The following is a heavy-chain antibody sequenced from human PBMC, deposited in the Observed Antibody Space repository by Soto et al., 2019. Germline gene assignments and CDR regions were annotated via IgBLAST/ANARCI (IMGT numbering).Heavy chain of an antibody. Sequence: SETLSLTCAVYGGSFSGYYWSWIRQPPGKGLEWIGEINHSGSTNYNPSLKSRVTISVDTSKNQSSLKLSSVTAADTAVYYCASLSYWGQGTLVTVSS. CDR2: INHSGST. CDR1: GGSFSGYY. J-gene: IGHJ4*02. V-gene: IGHV4-34*01. CDR3: ASLSY.